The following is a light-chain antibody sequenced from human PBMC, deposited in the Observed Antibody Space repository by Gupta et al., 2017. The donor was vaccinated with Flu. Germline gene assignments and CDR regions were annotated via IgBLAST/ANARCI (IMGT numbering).Light chain of an antibody. V-gene: IGKV3-20*01. Sequence: ELVLTQSPGTLSLSPGERATPSCRASQRVSSSYLAWYQQNPGQAPRPLIYGASSRATGLPDRFSGSGSGTDLTLTISRLEPEDFAVYYCQQDGSSPWAFGQGTKVEIK. CDR2: GAS. CDR3: QQDGSSPWA. CDR1: QRVSSSY. J-gene: IGKJ1*01.